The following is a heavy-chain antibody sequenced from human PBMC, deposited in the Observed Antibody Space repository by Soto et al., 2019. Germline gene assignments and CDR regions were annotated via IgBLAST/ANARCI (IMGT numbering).Heavy chain of an antibody. CDR2: LYYSGNT. CDR1: GGSISPFY. Sequence: QVQLQESGPGVVKPSETLSLTCTVSGGSISPFYWSWVRQPPGKGLEWIGYLYYSGNTNYNPSLKSRVTISVDASKNQVPLRLTSVTAADTAVYYCARVGGVAARTFDYWGQGTVVTVSS. CDR3: ARVGGVAARTFDY. J-gene: IGHJ4*02. V-gene: IGHV4-59*01. D-gene: IGHD2-15*01.